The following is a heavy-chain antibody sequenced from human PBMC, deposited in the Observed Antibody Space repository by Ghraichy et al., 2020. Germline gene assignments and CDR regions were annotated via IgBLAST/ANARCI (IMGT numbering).Heavy chain of an antibody. Sequence: SETLSLTCTVSGGSISSYYWSWIRQPPGKGLEWIGYIYYSGSTNYNPSLKSRVTISVDTSKNQFSLKLSSVTAADTAVYYCARDHCSSTSCSSNWFDPWGQGTLVTVSS. J-gene: IGHJ5*02. V-gene: IGHV4-59*01. CDR1: GGSISSYY. D-gene: IGHD2-2*01. CDR2: IYYSGST. CDR3: ARDHCSSTSCSSNWFDP.